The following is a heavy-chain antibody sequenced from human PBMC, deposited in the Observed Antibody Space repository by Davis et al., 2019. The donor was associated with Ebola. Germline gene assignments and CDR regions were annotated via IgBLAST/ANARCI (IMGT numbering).Heavy chain of an antibody. Sequence: PGGSLRLSCAASGFTFSSYGMHWVRQAPGKGLEWVAVISYDGSNKYYADSVKGRFTISRDNSKNTLYLQMNSLRAEDTAVYYCATYDSSGTYFDYWGQGTLVTVSS. CDR2: ISYDGSNK. CDR3: ATYDSSGTYFDY. CDR1: GFTFSSYG. D-gene: IGHD3-22*01. J-gene: IGHJ4*02. V-gene: IGHV3-30*03.